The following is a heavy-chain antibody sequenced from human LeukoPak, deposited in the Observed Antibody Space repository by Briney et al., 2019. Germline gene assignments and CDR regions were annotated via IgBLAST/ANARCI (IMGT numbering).Heavy chain of an antibody. J-gene: IGHJ3*02. D-gene: IGHD2-2*01. CDR3: ATPYCSSISCLDVFNM. Sequence: SQTLSLTCSVSALPVSDGRYYWTWIRQYPGKGLEWIGYKYYSGSAKYNPSLKSRLTISIDTSKNQFSLQLSSVTAADTATYYCATPYCSSISCLDVFNMWGQGTGVTVSS. CDR1: ALPVSDGRYY. V-gene: IGHV4-31*03. CDR2: KYYSGSA.